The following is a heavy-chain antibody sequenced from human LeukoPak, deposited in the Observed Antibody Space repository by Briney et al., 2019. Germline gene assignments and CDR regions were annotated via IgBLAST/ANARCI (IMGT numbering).Heavy chain of an antibody. CDR2: IYYSGST. D-gene: IGHD3-10*01. CDR3: ARRESVGGFDY. V-gene: IGHV4-59*08. Sequence: SETLSLTCTVSGGSISSYYWSWIRQPPGKGLEWIGYIYYSGSTNYNPSLKSRVTISVDTSKNQFSLKLSSETAADTAVYYCARRESVGGFDYWGQGTLVTVSS. J-gene: IGHJ4*02. CDR1: GGSISSYY.